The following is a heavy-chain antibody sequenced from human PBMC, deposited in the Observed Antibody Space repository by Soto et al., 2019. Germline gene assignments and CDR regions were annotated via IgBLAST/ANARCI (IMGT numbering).Heavy chain of an antibody. J-gene: IGHJ6*02. Sequence: VQLVESGGGVVQPGRSLRLSCAASGFTFSSYGMHWVRQAPGKGLEWVAVISYDGSNKYYADSVKGRFTISRDNSKNTLYLQMNSLRAEDTAVYYCAKDLYSSGLYYYYGMDVWGQGTTVTVSS. D-gene: IGHD6-19*01. V-gene: IGHV3-30*18. CDR1: GFTFSSYG. CDR3: AKDLYSSGLYYYYGMDV. CDR2: ISYDGSNK.